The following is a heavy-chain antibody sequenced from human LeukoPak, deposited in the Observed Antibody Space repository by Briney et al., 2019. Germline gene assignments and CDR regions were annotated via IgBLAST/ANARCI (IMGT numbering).Heavy chain of an antibody. D-gene: IGHD3-22*01. Sequence: PGGSLRLSCAASGFTVSSNYMSWVRQAPGKGLEWVSVIYSGGSTYYADSVKGRFTISRDDSKDTLYLQMNSLKTEDTAVYYCTADLRRTYRDSSDYLLSDSWGQGTLVTVSS. V-gene: IGHV3-53*01. J-gene: IGHJ4*02. CDR3: TADLRRTYRDSSDYLLSDS. CDR1: GFTVSSNY. CDR2: IYSGGST.